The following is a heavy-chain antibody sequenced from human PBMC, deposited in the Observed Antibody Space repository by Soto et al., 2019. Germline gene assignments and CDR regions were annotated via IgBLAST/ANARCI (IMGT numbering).Heavy chain of an antibody. V-gene: IGHV1-69*01. J-gene: IGHJ6*02. CDR3: ARDQTTVVPYYYYGMDV. CDR2: IIPIFGTA. D-gene: IGHD4-17*01. CDR1: GGTFSSYA. Sequence: QVQLVQSGAEVKKPGSSVKVSCKASGGTFSSYAISWVRQAPGQGLEWMGGIIPIFGTANYAQKFQGRVTITADESTSTAYMELSSLRSKDTAVYYCARDQTTVVPYYYYGMDVWGQGTTVTVSS.